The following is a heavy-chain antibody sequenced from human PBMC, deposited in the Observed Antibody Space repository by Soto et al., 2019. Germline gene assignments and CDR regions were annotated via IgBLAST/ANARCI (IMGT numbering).Heavy chain of an antibody. Sequence: ASVKVSCKASGYTFTSYYMHWVRQAPGQGLEWMGIINPSGGSTSYAQKFQGRVTMTRDTSTSTVYMELSSLRSEDTAVYYCARERGYDFWSGYYSAEGLDYWGQGTLVTVSS. V-gene: IGHV1-46*03. CDR2: INPSGGST. J-gene: IGHJ4*02. CDR1: GYTFTSYY. D-gene: IGHD3-3*01. CDR3: ARERGYDFWSGYYSAEGLDY.